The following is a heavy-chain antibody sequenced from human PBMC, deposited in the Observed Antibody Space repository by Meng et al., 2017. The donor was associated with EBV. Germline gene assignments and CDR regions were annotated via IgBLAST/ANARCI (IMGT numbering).Heavy chain of an antibody. Sequence: QVQLVQSAAEVKKPGSSVKVSCKTSGGPFRNYAISWVRQAPGQGLERLGGFLPTLGAPNYAQKFHGRVSITADESTSTHYMDLSSLRSEDTAVYYCASESGRGYTPDYWGQGTLVTVSS. CDR1: GGPFRNYA. CDR3: ASESGRGYTPDY. D-gene: IGHD3-10*01. V-gene: IGHV1-69*01. CDR2: FLPTLGAP. J-gene: IGHJ4*02.